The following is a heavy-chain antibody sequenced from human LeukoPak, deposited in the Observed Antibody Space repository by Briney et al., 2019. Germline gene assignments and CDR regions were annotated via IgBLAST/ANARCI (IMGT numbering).Heavy chain of an antibody. D-gene: IGHD3-10*01. CDR3: VKLYYYGSGSYDR. J-gene: IGHJ6*02. CDR2: ISSNGDRT. Sequence: PGGSLRLSCSASGFIFSTYAMHWVRQAPGKGLEYVSAISSNGDRTNYADAVKGRFTISRDNSKNTVYLQMSSLRAEDTAVYYCVKLYYYGSGSYDRWGQGTTVTVSS. V-gene: IGHV3-64D*06. CDR1: GFIFSTYA.